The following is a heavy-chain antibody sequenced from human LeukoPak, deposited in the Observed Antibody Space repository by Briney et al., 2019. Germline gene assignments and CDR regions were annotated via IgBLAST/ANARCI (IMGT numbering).Heavy chain of an antibody. CDR1: GLTVSRTY. D-gene: IGHD1-26*01. CDR3: GRGGRWELTDY. V-gene: IGHV3-53*01. Sequence: GGSLRLSCKVSGLTVSRTYMTWVRQASGKALEWLSVIYSGGDTNYADSVKGRFTISRDDSKNTLYLQLDNLRVEDTAVYFCGRGGRWELTDYWGQGTLVTVSS. CDR2: IYSGGDT. J-gene: IGHJ4*02.